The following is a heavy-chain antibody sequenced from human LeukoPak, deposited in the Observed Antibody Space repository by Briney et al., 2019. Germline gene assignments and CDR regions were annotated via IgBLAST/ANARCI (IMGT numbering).Heavy chain of an antibody. J-gene: IGHJ4*02. CDR1: GFTFSSYA. CDR2: ISADGGIT. V-gene: IGHV3-23*01. CDR3: AKGRAPIDH. Sequence: PGGSLRLSCAASGFTFSSYAMSWVRQAPGKGLEWVSTISADGGITYYADSVKGRFTISRDNSKNTLYLQMSSLRAEDTAVYYCAKGRAPIDHWGQGTLVTVSS.